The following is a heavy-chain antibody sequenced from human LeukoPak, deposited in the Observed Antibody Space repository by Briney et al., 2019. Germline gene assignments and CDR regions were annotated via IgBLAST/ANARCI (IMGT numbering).Heavy chain of an antibody. J-gene: IGHJ6*02. CDR3: ARDTPVVPAAMGALYGMDV. V-gene: IGHV3-7*01. D-gene: IGHD2-2*01. Sequence: GGSLRLSCEASGFTFSSYWMSWVRQAPGKGLEWVANIKQDGSEKYYVDSVKGRFTISRDNAKNSLCLQMSSLRADDTAVYYCARDTPVVPAAMGALYGMDVWGQGTTVTVSS. CDR1: GFTFSSYW. CDR2: IKQDGSEK.